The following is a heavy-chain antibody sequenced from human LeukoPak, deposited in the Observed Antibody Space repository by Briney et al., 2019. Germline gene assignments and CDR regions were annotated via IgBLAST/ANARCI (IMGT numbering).Heavy chain of an antibody. CDR3: ATYDNWVAGDV. J-gene: IGHJ6*02. D-gene: IGHD1-20*01. CDR2: INKDGSEE. V-gene: IGHV3-7*01. Sequence: PGGSLRLSCVASDFMFSDYWMSWVRRAPGKGPEWVANINKDGSEEHYVDSVKGRFTVSRDNAKNSLFLQMNSLRVEDTAVYYCATYDNWVAGDVWGQGTTVSVSS. CDR1: DFMFSDYW.